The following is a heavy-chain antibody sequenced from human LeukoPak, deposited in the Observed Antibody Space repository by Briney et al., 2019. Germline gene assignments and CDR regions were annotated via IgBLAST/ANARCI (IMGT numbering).Heavy chain of an antibody. CDR3: TRGYSSVSIYAFDI. V-gene: IGHV3-72*01. CDR2: TGNKANSYTT. Sequence: GGSLRLSCAASGVTFSDHYMDWVRQAPGRGLEWVGRTGNKANSYTTEYAASVKSRFTISRDDSKRSLYLQMNSLKTEDTAVYYCTRGYSSVSIYAFDIWGHGTIVTVSS. J-gene: IGHJ3*02. D-gene: IGHD6-19*01. CDR1: GVTFSDHY.